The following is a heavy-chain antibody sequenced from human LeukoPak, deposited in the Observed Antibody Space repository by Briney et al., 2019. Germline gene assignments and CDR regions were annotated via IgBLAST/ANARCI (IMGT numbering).Heavy chain of an antibody. J-gene: IGHJ4*02. V-gene: IGHV3-53*01. CDR2: IHPGGTT. CDR3: ARGGPSHSDSSGYSSFDY. Sequence: PGGSLRLSCAGSGFTVSSYYMSWVRQAPGNGLEWVSVIHPGGTTMYADVVRGRLTISRDNSKNTLYLQMHSLRAEDTAVYYCARGGPSHSDSSGYSSFDYWGQGTLVTVSS. CDR1: GFTVSSYY. D-gene: IGHD3-22*01.